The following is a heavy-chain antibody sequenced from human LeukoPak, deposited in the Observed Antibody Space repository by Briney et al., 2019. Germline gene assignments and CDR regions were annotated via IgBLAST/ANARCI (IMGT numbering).Heavy chain of an antibody. CDR1: GYTFTSYY. CDR2: INPSGGST. Sequence: ASVKVSCKASGYTFTSYYMHWVRQSPGQGLEWMGIINPSGGSTSYAQKFQGRVTMTRDMSTSTVYMELSSLRSEDTAVYYCARDSPEGYYFDYWGQGTLVTVSS. J-gene: IGHJ4*02. V-gene: IGHV1-46*01. CDR3: ARDSPEGYYFDY.